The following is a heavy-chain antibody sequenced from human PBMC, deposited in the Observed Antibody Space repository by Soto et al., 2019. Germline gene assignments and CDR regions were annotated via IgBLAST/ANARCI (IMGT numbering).Heavy chain of an antibody. CDR1: GGSISSGDYY. J-gene: IGHJ3*01. D-gene: IGHD2-2*01. V-gene: IGHV4-30-4*01. CDR2: IYYSGST. Sequence: QVQLHESGPGLVKPSQTLSLTCTVSGGSISSGDYYWNWISQPPGKGLEWIGSIYYSGSTYYSPSLKSRVASSVGTSENQFSLKLTSVTAAATAVYYCVRGDPGSCSSSSCSDAFDLWGRGTMVAVSS. CDR3: VRGDPGSCSSSSCSDAFDL.